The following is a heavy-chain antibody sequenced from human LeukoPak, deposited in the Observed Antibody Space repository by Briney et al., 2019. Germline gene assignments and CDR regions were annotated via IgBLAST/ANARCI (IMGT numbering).Heavy chain of an antibody. CDR2: FDPEDGET. D-gene: IGHD4-23*01. CDR3: ARSQGGNTLWFDP. Sequence: GASVKVSCKVSGYTLTELSLHWVRQAPGKGLEWMGRFDPEDGETIYALKFQGRVTMTEDTSTDTAYMELSSLRSEDTAVYYCARSQGGNTLWFDPWGQGTLVTVSS. J-gene: IGHJ5*02. V-gene: IGHV1-24*01. CDR1: GYTLTELS.